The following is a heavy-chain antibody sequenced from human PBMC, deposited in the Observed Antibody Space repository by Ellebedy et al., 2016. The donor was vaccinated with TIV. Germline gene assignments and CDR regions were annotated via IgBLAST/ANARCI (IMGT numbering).Heavy chain of an antibody. CDR1: GYTFSNYF. CDR2: INPSSGST. J-gene: IGHJ6*02. V-gene: IGHV1-46*04. D-gene: IGHD5-12*01. Sequence: AASVKVSCKASGYTFSNYFVHWVRQAPGQGLEWMGIINPSSGSTTYAQKLQGRLTMTRDTYTSTVYMELSSLRSEDTAVYYCAASNPSGYGSYYYYGMDVWGQGTTVTVSS. CDR3: AASNPSGYGSYYYYGMDV.